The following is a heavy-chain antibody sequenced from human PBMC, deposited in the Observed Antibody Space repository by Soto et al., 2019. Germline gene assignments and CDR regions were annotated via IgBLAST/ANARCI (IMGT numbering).Heavy chain of an antibody. CDR1: GYTFTGYY. D-gene: IGHD3-22*01. CDR2: INHNSGDT. Sequence: ASVKVSCKASGYTFTGYYIHWVRQAPGQGLEGMGWINHNSGDTNYAQKFQGRVTMTRDTSIITAYMDLSRLRSDDTAVYYCAREDWLLADYYDSSGSRYPYFDVWGQGTMVTVSS. CDR3: AREDWLLADYYDSSGSRYPYFDV. J-gene: IGHJ4*02. V-gene: IGHV1-2*02.